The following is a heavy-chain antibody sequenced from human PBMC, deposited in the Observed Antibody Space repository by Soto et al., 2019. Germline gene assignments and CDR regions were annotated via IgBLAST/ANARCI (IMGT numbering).Heavy chain of an antibody. V-gene: IGHV3-23*01. CDR1: GFIFSNYA. D-gene: IGHD6-19*01. CDR3: AIQSGLTVTGHDY. J-gene: IGHJ4*02. CDR2: IGGNGADT. Sequence: GGSLRLSCAASGFIFSNYAMSWVRQAPGKGLEWVSAIGGNGADTYYADSVRGRFTISRDNSKNTLYLQMNSLRAEDTAVYFCAIQSGLTVTGHDYWGQGTLVTVSS.